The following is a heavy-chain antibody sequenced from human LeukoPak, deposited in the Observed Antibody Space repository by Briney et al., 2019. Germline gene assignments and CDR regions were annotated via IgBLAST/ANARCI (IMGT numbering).Heavy chain of an antibody. CDR3: ARESTAFDY. Sequence: ASVKVSCKASGYTFTSYYMHWVRQAPGQGLEWMGLINPTGGSTSYAQQFQGRISMSRDTSTSTVYMEMSSLTSEDTTLYYCARESTAFDYWGQGTLVTVSS. CDR1: GYTFTSYY. CDR2: INPTGGST. J-gene: IGHJ4*02. V-gene: IGHV1-46*01.